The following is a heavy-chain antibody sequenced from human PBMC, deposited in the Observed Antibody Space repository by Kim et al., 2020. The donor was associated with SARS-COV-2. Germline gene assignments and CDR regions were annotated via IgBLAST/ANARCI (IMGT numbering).Heavy chain of an antibody. V-gene: IGHV3-48*03. CDR2: ISSSGSTI. Sequence: GGSLRLSCAASGFTFSSYEMNWVRQAPGKGLEWVSYISSSGSTIYYADSVKGRFTISRDNAKNSLYLQMNSLRAEDTAVYYCARDGDVLLWFGELLYPTYYYGMDVWGQGTTVTVSS. D-gene: IGHD3-10*01. CDR3: ARDGDVLLWFGELLYPTYYYGMDV. CDR1: GFTFSSYE. J-gene: IGHJ6*02.